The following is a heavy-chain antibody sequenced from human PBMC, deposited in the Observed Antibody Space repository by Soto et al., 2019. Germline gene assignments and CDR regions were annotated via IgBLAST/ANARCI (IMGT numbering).Heavy chain of an antibody. CDR3: ARAGGTQLFDY. Sequence: ASVKVSCKASGYTFTSLGISWVRQAPGQGLEWMGWVSAYNGNTKYAPNVQGRVTMTTDRSTSTDYMELRSLRSDDTAVYYCARAGGTQLFDYWGQGTLVTVSS. CDR1: GYTFTSLG. CDR2: VSAYNGNT. J-gene: IGHJ4*02. V-gene: IGHV1-18*04.